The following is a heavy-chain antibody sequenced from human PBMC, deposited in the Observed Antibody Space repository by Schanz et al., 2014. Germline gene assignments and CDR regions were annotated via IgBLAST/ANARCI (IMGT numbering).Heavy chain of an antibody. Sequence: EVQLVESGGGLVQPGGSLRLSCVASGFAFSSFAMTWVRQAPGKGLEWVSAISGSGGSTYYADSVKGRFTMSRDNAKNSVFLQMNSLRAEDTAVYYCANNWNLDYWGQGTLVTVSS. D-gene: IGHD1-20*01. CDR2: ISGSGGST. CDR3: ANNWNLDY. J-gene: IGHJ4*02. CDR1: GFAFSSFA. V-gene: IGHV3-23*04.